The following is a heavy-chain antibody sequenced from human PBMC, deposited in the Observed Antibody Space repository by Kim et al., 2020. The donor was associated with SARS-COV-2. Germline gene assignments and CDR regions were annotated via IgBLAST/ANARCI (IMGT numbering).Heavy chain of an antibody. V-gene: IGHV3-30*18. CDR1: GFTFSSYG. CDR3: AKDFVEWFGELLYYYGMDV. Sequence: GGSLRLSCAASGFTFSSYGMHWVRQAPGKGLEWVAVISYDGSNKYYADSVKGRFTISRDNSKNTLYLQMNSLRAEDTAVYYCAKDFVEWFGELLYYYGMDVWGQGTTVTVSS. D-gene: IGHD3-10*01. J-gene: IGHJ6*02. CDR2: ISYDGSNK.